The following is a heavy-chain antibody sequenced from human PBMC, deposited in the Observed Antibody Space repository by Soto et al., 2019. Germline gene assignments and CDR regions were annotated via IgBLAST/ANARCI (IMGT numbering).Heavy chain of an antibody. D-gene: IGHD4-17*01. CDR3: ARGSGTVAPNYYYYMDV. CDR2: IWYDGSNK. Sequence: GGSLRLSCAASGFTFSSYGMHWVRQAPGKGLEWVAVIWYDGSNKYYADSVKGRFTISRDNSKNTLYLQMNSLRAEDTAVYYCARGSGTVAPNYYYYMDVWGKGTMVTVSS. J-gene: IGHJ6*03. CDR1: GFTFSSYG. V-gene: IGHV3-33*01.